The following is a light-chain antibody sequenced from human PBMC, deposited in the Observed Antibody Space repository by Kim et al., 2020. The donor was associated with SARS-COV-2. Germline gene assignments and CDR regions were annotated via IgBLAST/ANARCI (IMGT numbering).Light chain of an antibody. CDR3: QVWDSTTTV. V-gene: IGLV3-1*01. CDR2: QDT. J-gene: IGLJ2*01. CDR1: RLGDKY. Sequence: SVSPGQTASITCSGDRLGDKYACWYQQKPGQSPAVVVYQDTKRPSGIPERCSGSNSGNTATLTISGTQAMDEADYYCQVWDSTTTVFGGGTQLTVL.